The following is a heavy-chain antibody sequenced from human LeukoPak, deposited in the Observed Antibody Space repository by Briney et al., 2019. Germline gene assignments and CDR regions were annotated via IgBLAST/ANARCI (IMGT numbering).Heavy chain of an antibody. J-gene: IGHJ4*02. CDR3: ARDLLDCGGPRCTDF. CDR2: ISDDGSDT. V-gene: IGHV3-30*03. CDR1: GFTFSRYS. Sequence: GGSLRLSCAASGFTFSRYSMNWVRQAPGKGLEWVSLISDDGSDTYYSDSVKGRFTISGDNSKKILYLQMDSLRTEDTAVYYCARDLLDCGGPRCTDFGGQGTLVTISS. D-gene: IGHD2-21*01.